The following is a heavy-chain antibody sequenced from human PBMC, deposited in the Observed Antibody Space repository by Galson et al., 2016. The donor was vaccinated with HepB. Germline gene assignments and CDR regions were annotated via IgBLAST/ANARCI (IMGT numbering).Heavy chain of an antibody. CDR2: INSEAYGGTP. CDR3: TRDRGNTAMVRGDY. CDR1: GFTFSRYT. Sequence: SLRLSCAASGFTFSRYTMSWFRQAPGKGLEWVGVINSEAYGGTPSYAASVKGRFTISRDDSQSVAYLQMNSLKTEDTAVYYCTRDRGNTAMVRGDYWGQGTLVTVSS. D-gene: IGHD5-18*01. J-gene: IGHJ4*02. V-gene: IGHV3-49*03.